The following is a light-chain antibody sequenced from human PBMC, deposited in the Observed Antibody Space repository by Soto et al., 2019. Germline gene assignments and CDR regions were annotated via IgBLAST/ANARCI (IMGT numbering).Light chain of an antibody. CDR1: QSVRSS. CDR2: DAS. J-gene: IGKJ5*01. V-gene: IGKV3-11*01. CDR3: QQRDTWPPGAT. Sequence: EIVLTQSPATLSLSPGEGATLSCRASQSVRSSLAWYQQKPGQAPRLLIYDASNRATGIPARFSGSGSGTDFTLTISSLEPEDFAVYYCQQRDTWPPGATFGQGTLLEIK.